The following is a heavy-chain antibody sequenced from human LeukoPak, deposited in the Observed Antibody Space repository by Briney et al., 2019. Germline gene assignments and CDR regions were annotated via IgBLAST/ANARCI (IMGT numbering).Heavy chain of an antibody. Sequence: ASVKVSCKASGYTFTSYGISWVRQAPGQGLEWMGWISAYNGNTNYAQKLQGRVTMTTDTSTSTAYMELRSLRSDDTAVYYCARDGASSYDNYSDVFDIWGQGTMVTVSS. CDR1: GYTFTSYG. J-gene: IGHJ3*02. V-gene: IGHV1-18*01. CDR3: ARDGASSYDNYSDVFDI. D-gene: IGHD4-17*01. CDR2: ISAYNGNT.